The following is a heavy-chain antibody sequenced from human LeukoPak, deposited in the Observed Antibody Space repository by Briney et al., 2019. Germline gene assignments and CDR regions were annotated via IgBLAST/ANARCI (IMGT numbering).Heavy chain of an antibody. CDR1: GGSISSSRYY. D-gene: IGHD5-24*01. J-gene: IGHJ6*02. Sequence: SETLSLTCTVSGGSISSSRYYWGWIRQPPGKGLEWIGSIYYSGSTYYNPSLKSRVTISVDTSKNQFSLKLSSVTAADTAVYYCARIPPRVRLEMATIDVWGQGTTVTVSS. CDR2: IYYSGST. CDR3: ARIPPRVRLEMATIDV. V-gene: IGHV4-39*07.